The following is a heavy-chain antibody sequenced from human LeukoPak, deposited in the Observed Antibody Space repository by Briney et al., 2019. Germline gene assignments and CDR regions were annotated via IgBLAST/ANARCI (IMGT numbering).Heavy chain of an antibody. Sequence: GGSLRLSCAASGFTVSNNYMSWVRQAPGKGLEWVSVIYSGGSTYYADSVKGRFTISRDNSRNTLYLQVNSLRAEDTAVCYCARKTSSFSPLDYWGQGTLVTVSS. CDR1: GFTVSNNY. D-gene: IGHD3-3*02. CDR2: IYSGGST. V-gene: IGHV3-66*02. J-gene: IGHJ4*02. CDR3: ARKTSSFSPLDY.